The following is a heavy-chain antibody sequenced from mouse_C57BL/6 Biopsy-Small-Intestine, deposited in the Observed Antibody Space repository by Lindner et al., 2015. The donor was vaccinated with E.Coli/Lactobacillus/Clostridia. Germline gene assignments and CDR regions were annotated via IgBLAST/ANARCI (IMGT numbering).Heavy chain of an antibody. CDR2: IYPGGGYT. Sequence: VQLQESGAELVRPGTSVKMSCKASGYTFTNYWIGWAKQRPGHGLEWIGDIYPGGGYTNYNEKFKGKATLTADKSSSTAYMQFSSLTSEDSAIYYCARRDSNGYFDVWGTGTTVTVSS. J-gene: IGHJ1*03. D-gene: IGHD2-5*01. CDR3: ARRDSNGYFDV. CDR1: GYTFTNYW. V-gene: IGHV1-63*01.